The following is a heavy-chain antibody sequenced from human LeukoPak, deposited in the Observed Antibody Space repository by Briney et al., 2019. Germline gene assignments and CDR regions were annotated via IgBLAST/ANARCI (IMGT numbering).Heavy chain of an antibody. D-gene: IGHD3-10*01. CDR3: ARTMVRGAKTLPFDY. Sequence: ASVKVSCKASGYTFTGYYMHWVRQAPGQGLEWMGWINPNSGGTNYAQKFQGRVTMTSDTSISTAYMELSRLRSDDTAVYYCARTMVRGAKTLPFDYWGQGTLVTVSS. V-gene: IGHV1-2*02. CDR1: GYTFTGYY. CDR2: INPNSGGT. J-gene: IGHJ4*02.